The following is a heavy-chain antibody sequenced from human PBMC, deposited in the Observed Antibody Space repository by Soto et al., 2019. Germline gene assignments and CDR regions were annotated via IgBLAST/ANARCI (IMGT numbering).Heavy chain of an antibody. CDR1: GYSISSSNW. Sequence: ASETLSLTCAVSGYSISSSNWWGWIRQPPGKGLEWIGYIYYSGTTYYNPSLKSRVTMTTDTSTSTAYMELRSLRSDDTAVYYCARDQSYGGAFDYWGQGTLVTVSS. D-gene: IGHD2-21*01. CDR3: ARDQSYGGAFDY. V-gene: IGHV4-28*03. J-gene: IGHJ4*02. CDR2: IYYSGTT.